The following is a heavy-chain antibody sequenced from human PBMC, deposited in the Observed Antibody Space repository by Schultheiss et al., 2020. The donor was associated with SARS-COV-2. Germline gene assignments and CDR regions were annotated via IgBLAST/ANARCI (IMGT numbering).Heavy chain of an antibody. V-gene: IGHV4-34*01. CDR3: ARDSPITYDFWTGYSGSFYYYGMDV. CDR1: GGSFSGYY. Sequence: SQTLSLTCAVYGGSFSGYYWSWIRQPPGKGLEWIGEINHSGSTKYNPSLKSRVTISVDTSKNQFSLKLSSVTAADTAVYYCARDSPITYDFWTGYSGSFYYYGMDVWGQGTTVTVSS. J-gene: IGHJ6*02. D-gene: IGHD3-3*01. CDR2: INHSGST.